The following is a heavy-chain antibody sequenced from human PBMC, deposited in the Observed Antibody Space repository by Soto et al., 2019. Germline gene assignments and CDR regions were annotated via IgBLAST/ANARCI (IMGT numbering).Heavy chain of an antibody. CDR2: TLPVLDIT. D-gene: IGHD3-22*01. Sequence: QVQLVQSGAEVKKPGSSLKVSCKASGGSFSSHTISWVRLAPGQGLEWMGRTLPVLDITNYAQNFQGRVTLTADKSTSTASTELSSLRCEDTAVSYCGISRYESNLYYHGTDVWGQGTTVTVSS. CDR3: GISRYESNLYYHGTDV. CDR1: GGSFSSHT. V-gene: IGHV1-69*02. J-gene: IGHJ6*02.